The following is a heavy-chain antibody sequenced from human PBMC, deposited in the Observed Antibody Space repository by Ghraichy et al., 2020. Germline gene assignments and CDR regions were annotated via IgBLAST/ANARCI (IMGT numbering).Heavy chain of an antibody. Sequence: SVKVSCKASGGTFSSYAISWVRQAPGQGLEWMGGIIPIFGTANYAQKFQGRVTITADESTSTAYMELSSLRSEDTAVYYCARAYCTNGVCYPHYWYFDLWGRGTLVTVSS. D-gene: IGHD2-8*01. CDR3: ARAYCTNGVCYPHYWYFDL. CDR1: GGTFSSYA. V-gene: IGHV1-69*13. CDR2: IIPIFGTA. J-gene: IGHJ2*01.